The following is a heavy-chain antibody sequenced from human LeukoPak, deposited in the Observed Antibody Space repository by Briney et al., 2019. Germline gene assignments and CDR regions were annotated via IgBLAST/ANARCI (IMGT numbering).Heavy chain of an antibody. CDR3: ARVGIAADNNWFDP. CDR2: IYHSGT. D-gene: IGHD6-13*01. CDR1: GYSISSGYY. Sequence: PSETLSLTCTVSGYSISSGYYWGWIRQPPGKGLEWIGTIYHSGTYYNPSPESRVTISVDTTRNQFSLKLNSVTAADTAVYYCARVGIAADNNWFDPWGQGTLVTVSS. V-gene: IGHV4-38-2*02. J-gene: IGHJ5*02.